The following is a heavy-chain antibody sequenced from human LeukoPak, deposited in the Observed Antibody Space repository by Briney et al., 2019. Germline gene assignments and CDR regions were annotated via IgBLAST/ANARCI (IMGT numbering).Heavy chain of an antibody. Sequence: GGSLRLSCAASGFTFSDYYMSWIRQAPGKGLEWVSYISSSGSTIYYADSVKGRFTISRDNAKNSLYLQMNSLRAEDTAVYYCEKSIAAAGTPFNYWGQGTLVTVSS. J-gene: IGHJ4*02. D-gene: IGHD6-13*01. CDR1: GFTFSDYY. V-gene: IGHV3-11*01. CDR3: EKSIAAAGTPFNY. CDR2: ISSSGSTI.